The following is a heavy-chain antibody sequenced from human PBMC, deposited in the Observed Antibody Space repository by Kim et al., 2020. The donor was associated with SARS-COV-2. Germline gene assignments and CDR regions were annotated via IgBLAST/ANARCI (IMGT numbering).Heavy chain of an antibody. CDR2: ISGSGGST. J-gene: IGHJ6*02. Sequence: GGSLRLSCAASGFTFSSYAMSWVRQAPGKGLEWVSAISGSGGSTYYADSVKGRFTISRDNSKNTLYLQMNSLRAEDTAVYYCAKVEAGSPYYYYGMDVWGRGTTVTVSS. CDR3: AKVEAGSPYYYYGMDV. CDR1: GFTFSSYA. V-gene: IGHV3-23*01. D-gene: IGHD6-19*01.